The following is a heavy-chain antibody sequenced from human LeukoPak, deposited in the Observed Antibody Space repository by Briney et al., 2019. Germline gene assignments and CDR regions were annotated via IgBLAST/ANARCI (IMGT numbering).Heavy chain of an antibody. V-gene: IGHV4-34*01. CDR3: ARYRISAFDI. Sequence: SETLSLTCAVHGGSFSDYYWSWIRQPPGKGLEWIGEVNHSGSTNYNPSPASRVTISLDTSKNQFSLKLSSVTAADTAVYYCARYRISAFDIWGQGTLVTVSS. J-gene: IGHJ3*02. CDR1: GGSFSDYY. D-gene: IGHD1-14*01. CDR2: VNHSGST.